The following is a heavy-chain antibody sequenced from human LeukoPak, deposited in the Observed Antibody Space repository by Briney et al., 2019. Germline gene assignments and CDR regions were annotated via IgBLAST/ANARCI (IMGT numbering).Heavy chain of an antibody. CDR3: AKGSGINHYHWIDP. CDR2: ISYDGSDK. CDR1: GFTFSNYG. J-gene: IGHJ5*02. V-gene: IGHV3-33*05. D-gene: IGHD1-14*01. Sequence: PGGSLRLSCAAAGFTFSNYGMHWVRQAPGKGLEWVAVISYDGSDKYYADSVKGRFTISRDNSKNTLYLQMDSLRAEDTALYYCAKGSGINHYHWIDPWGQGTLVTVSS.